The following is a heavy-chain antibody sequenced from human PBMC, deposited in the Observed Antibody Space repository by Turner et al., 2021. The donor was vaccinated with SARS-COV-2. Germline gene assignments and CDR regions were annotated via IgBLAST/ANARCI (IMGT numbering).Heavy chain of an antibody. CDR2: ISSNGDET. D-gene: IGHD3-22*01. V-gene: IGHV3-30-3*01. CDR1: AFTISSHV. J-gene: IGHJ3*02. Sequence: QLVESGGGVVQPGKSLRLSCTASAFTISSHVMHWVRQVPGKGLQWVALISSNGDETHYADSVKDRFTISRDNSRSTLSLQMNSLRVEDTAVYFCAGSSSGYLNAAFDIWGQGTGVIISS. CDR3: AGSSSGYLNAAFDI.